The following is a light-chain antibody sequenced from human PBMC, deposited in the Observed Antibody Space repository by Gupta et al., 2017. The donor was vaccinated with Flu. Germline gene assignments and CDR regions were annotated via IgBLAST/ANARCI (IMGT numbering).Light chain of an antibody. CDR2: DTT. CDR3: LLSYTGANV. V-gene: IGLV7-46*01. Sequence: QAVVTQEPSLTVSPGGTVTLTCGSSTGAVTSGHYPYWFQQKPGQAPRTLIYDTTNKPSWTPARFSGSLLGGKAALTLSGAQPEDEAEYYCLLSYTGANVFGSGTKVTVL. CDR1: TGAVTSGHY. J-gene: IGLJ1*01.